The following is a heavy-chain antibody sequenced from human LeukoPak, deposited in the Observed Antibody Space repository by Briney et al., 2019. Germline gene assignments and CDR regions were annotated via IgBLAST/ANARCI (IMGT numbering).Heavy chain of an antibody. CDR3: ARDRGYYYDSSGYYY. D-gene: IGHD3-22*01. CDR2: ISAYNDNT. CDR1: GYTFTNYY. V-gene: IGHV1-18*04. Sequence: ASVKVSCKASGYTFTNYYMHWVRQAPGQGLEWMGWISAYNDNTNYAQKLQGRVTMTTDTSTSTAYMELRSLRSDDTAVYYCARDRGYYYDSSGYYYWGQGTLVTVSS. J-gene: IGHJ4*02.